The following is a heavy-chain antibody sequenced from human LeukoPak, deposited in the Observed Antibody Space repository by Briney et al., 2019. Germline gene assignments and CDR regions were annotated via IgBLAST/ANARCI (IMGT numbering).Heavy chain of an antibody. J-gene: IGHJ1*01. CDR1: GGSVSSGDYY. V-gene: IGHV4-30-4*01. CDR2: IYYDGST. Sequence: PSQTLSLTCTVSGGSVSSGDYYWTWIRQPPGKGLEWIGYIYYDGSTNYNPSLKSRVTISVDTSKNQFSLKLSSVTAADTAVYYCARLEYYDSSGYYYAYFQHWGQGTLVTVSS. CDR3: ARLEYYDSSGYYYAYFQH. D-gene: IGHD3-22*01.